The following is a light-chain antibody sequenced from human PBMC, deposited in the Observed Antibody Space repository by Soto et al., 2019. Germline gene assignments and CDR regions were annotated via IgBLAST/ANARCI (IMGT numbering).Light chain of an antibody. CDR2: DDN. Sequence: QSVLTQPPSVSAAPGQKVTISCSGSSSNIGGNSVSWYQQLPGTAPKLLIYDDNKRPSGIPDRFSGSKSGTSATLGITGFQTGDEADYYCGSWDSSLSAYVFGTGTKVA. CDR1: SSNIGGNS. CDR3: GSWDSSLSAYV. J-gene: IGLJ1*01. V-gene: IGLV1-51*01.